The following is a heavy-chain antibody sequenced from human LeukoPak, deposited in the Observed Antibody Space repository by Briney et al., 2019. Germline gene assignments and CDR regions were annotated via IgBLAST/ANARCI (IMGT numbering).Heavy chain of an antibody. Sequence: PSETLSLTCTVSGGSISSSSYYWGWIRQPPGKGPEWIGSIYYSGSTYYNPSLKSRVTISVDTSKNQFSLKLSSVTAADTAVYYCARKAACSSTSCYKRYNWFDPWGQGTWSPSPQ. CDR2: IYYSGST. CDR1: GGSISSSSYY. CDR3: ARKAACSSTSCYKRYNWFDP. D-gene: IGHD2-2*02. J-gene: IGHJ5*02. V-gene: IGHV4-39*01.